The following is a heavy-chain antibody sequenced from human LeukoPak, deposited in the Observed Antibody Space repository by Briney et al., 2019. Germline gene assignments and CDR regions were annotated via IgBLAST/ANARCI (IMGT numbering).Heavy chain of an antibody. CDR1: GFTFSSYA. D-gene: IGHD3-22*01. V-gene: IGHV3-23*01. Sequence: GGSLRLSCAASGFTFSSYAMSWVRQAPGKGLEWVSGISGSGDNTYYADSVKGRFTISRDNSKNTLYVQVNSLGTEDTAAYYCTKGSYYDSSGSFYFDYWGQGTLVTVSS. CDR3: TKGSYYDSSGSFYFDY. J-gene: IGHJ4*02. CDR2: ISGSGDNT.